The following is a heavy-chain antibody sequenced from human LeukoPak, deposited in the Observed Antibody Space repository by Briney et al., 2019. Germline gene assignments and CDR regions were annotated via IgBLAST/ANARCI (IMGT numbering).Heavy chain of an antibody. D-gene: IGHD5-24*01. CDR2: IWYDGTNK. CDR1: GFTFSNYG. CDR3: ARASDPWLQLT. Sequence: GRSLRLSCAASGFTFSNYGMHWVRQAPGKGLEWVAVIWYDGTNKYYADSVKGRFTISRDNSKNTLYLQMSSLRAEDTAVYYCARASDPWLQLTWGQGTLVTVSS. V-gene: IGHV3-33*01. J-gene: IGHJ5*02.